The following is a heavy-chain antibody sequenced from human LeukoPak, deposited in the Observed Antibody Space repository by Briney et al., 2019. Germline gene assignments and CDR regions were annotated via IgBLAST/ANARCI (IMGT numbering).Heavy chain of an antibody. CDR3: ARKTSAWVIYPFDY. J-gene: IGHJ4*02. V-gene: IGHV4-34*01. D-gene: IGHD3-16*02. CDR1: GGSFSGYY. Sequence: ASETLSLTCAVYGGSFSGYYWSWIRQPPGKGLEWIGEINHSGSTNYNPSLKSRVTISVDTSKNQFSLKLSSVTAADTAVYYCARKTSAWVIYPFDYWGQGTLVTVSS. CDR2: INHSGST.